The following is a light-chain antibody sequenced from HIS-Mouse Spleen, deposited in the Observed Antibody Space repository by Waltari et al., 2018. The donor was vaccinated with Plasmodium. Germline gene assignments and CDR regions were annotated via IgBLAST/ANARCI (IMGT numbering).Light chain of an antibody. V-gene: IGKV2-28*01. CDR2: LGF. Sequence: DIVMTQSPLSLPVTPGEPASISCRSSQSLLHSNGYNYLDWYLQKPGQSPQLLIYLGFSRASGVPDRFNGSGSGTDFTLKISRVEAEDVGVYYCMQALQTPRYTFGQGTKLEIK. CDR3: MQALQTPRYT. J-gene: IGKJ2*01. CDR1: QSLLHSNGYNY.